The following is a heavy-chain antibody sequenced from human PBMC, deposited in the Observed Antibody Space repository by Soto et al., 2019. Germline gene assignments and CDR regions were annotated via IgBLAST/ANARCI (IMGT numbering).Heavy chain of an antibody. D-gene: IGHD2-15*01. CDR3: ARGSGGSCPRY. J-gene: IGHJ4*02. CDR2: IYYTGST. CDR1: GGSINNHY. Sequence: SETLSLTCTVSGGSINNHYWSWIRQPPGKGLEWIGYIYYTGSTNYNPSLKSRVTISVDTSKNQFSLKLSSLTAADTAVYYCARGSGGSCPRYWGQGTLVTVSS. V-gene: IGHV4-59*11.